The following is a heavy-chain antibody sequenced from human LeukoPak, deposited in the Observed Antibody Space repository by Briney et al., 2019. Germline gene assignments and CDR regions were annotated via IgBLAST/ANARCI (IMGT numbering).Heavy chain of an antibody. D-gene: IGHD3-16*01. V-gene: IGHV3-74*01. CDR1: GFTFSSSW. Sequence: PGGSLRLSCAASGFTFSSSWMRWVRQAPGKGLGWVSRITRDGSSTTYADCVKGRFTTSRANAKNPLYLHMGSLRGDDTAVYYCARDPGYESWSPFWGGMDVWGNGTTV. J-gene: IGHJ6*03. CDR2: ITRDGSST. CDR3: ARDPGYESWSPFWGGMDV.